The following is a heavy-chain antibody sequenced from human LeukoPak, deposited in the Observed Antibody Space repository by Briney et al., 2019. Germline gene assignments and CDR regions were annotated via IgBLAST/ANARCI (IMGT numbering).Heavy chain of an antibody. CDR3: TGGSGGYPDY. D-gene: IGHD3-22*01. V-gene: IGHV3-49*04. J-gene: IGHJ4*02. Sequence: GRSLRLSCTASAFTFGDYAINWVRQAPGKGLQWVGFIRSKAYGGTTEYAASVKGRFIISRDDSKSIAYLQMNSLKTEDTAVYYCTGGSGGYPDYWGQGTLVTVSS. CDR1: AFTFGDYA. CDR2: IRSKAYGGTT.